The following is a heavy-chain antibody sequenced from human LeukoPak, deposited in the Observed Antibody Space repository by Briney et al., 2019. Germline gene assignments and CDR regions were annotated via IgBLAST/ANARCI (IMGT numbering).Heavy chain of an antibody. D-gene: IGHD6-13*01. Sequence: GGSLRLSCAASGFTSDVYAMHWVRQAPGKGLGWVSGISWNSGSIGYADSVKGRFTISRDNAKNSLYLQMNSLRAEDMALYYCAKGRYSSSSHGAFDIWGQGTMVTVSS. CDR3: AKGRYSSSSHGAFDI. J-gene: IGHJ3*02. V-gene: IGHV3-9*02. CDR1: GFTSDVYA. CDR2: ISWNSGSI.